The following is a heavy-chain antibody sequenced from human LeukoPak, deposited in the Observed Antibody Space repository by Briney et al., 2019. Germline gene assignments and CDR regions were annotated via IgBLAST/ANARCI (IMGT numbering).Heavy chain of an antibody. CDR1: GYSFTSYW. J-gene: IGHJ4*02. D-gene: IGHD3-22*01. CDR2: IYPGDSDT. V-gene: IGHV5-51*01. Sequence: GESLKISXKGSGYSFTSYWIGWVRQMPGKGLEWMGIIYPGDSDTRYSPSFQGQVTISADKSISTAYLQWSSLKASDTAMYYCASGPPDYYDSRGFDYWGQGTLVTVSS. CDR3: ASGPPDYYDSRGFDY.